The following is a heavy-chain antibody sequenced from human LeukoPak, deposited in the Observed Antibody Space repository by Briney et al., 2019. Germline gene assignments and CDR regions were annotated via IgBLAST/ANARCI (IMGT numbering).Heavy chain of an antibody. CDR2: ISYNGNT. CDR3: ARGGRYYYDSSGSD. J-gene: IGHJ4*02. Sequence: SETLSLTCTVSGGSISSDYWSWIRQPPGKGLEWIGYISYNGNTNYNPSLKSRVSISVDTSKTQFSLRVRSMTAADTAVYYCARGGRYYYDSSGSDWGQGTLVTVSS. D-gene: IGHD3-22*01. CDR1: GGSISSDY. V-gene: IGHV4-59*01.